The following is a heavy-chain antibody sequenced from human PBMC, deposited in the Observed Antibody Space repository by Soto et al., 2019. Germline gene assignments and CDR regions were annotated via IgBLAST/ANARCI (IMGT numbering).Heavy chain of an antibody. CDR2: INPNSGGT. CDR1: GYTFTGYY. J-gene: IGHJ6*02. CDR3: ARELVVVAATDFVHYYGIDV. V-gene: IGHV1-2*04. D-gene: IGHD2-15*01. Sequence: ASVKVSCKASGYTFTGYYMHWVRQAPGQGLEWMGWINPNSGGTNYAQKFQGWVTMTRDTSISTAYMELSRLRSDDTAVYYCARELVVVAATDFVHYYGIDVRAQRTTVTGSS.